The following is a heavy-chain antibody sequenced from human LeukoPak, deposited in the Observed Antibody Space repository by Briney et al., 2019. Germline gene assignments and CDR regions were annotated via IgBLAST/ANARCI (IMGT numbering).Heavy chain of an antibody. D-gene: IGHD3-3*01. CDR3: ARHGSYYDFWSGYPFDY. J-gene: IGHJ4*02. CDR2: IYYSGST. V-gene: IGHV4-59*08. CDR1: GGSISSYY. Sequence: SETLSLTCTVSGGSISSYYWSRIRQPPGKGLEWIGYIYYSGSTNYTPSLQCRVTISVDTSKNQFSLKLSSVTAADTAWYYCARHGSYYDFWSGYPFDYWGQGTLVTVSS.